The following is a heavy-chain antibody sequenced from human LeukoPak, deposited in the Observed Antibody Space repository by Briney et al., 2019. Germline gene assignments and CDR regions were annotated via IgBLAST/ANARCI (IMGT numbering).Heavy chain of an antibody. CDR1: GFTFSSYA. J-gene: IGHJ4*02. CDR2: ISYDGSNK. CDR3: ARDHQNGRADIVVVTAPIDY. V-gene: IGHV3-30-3*01. Sequence: PGRSLRLSCAVSGFTFSSYAMHWVRQAPGKGLEWVAVISYDGSNKYYADSVKGRFTISRDNSKNTLYLQMNSLRAEDTAVYYCARDHQNGRADIVVVTAPIDYWGQGTLVTVSS. D-gene: IGHD2-21*02.